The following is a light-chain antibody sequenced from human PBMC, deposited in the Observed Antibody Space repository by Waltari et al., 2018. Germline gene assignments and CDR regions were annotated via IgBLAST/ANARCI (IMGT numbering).Light chain of an antibody. V-gene: IGKV3-11*01. CDR3: QQYDSSPLT. Sequence: EIVLTQSPATLSLSPGEGATLSCRASQSVGGSLAWYQQKPGQAPRLLIYNSSHRPTGIPGRFSGSGSGTDFTLTSRRLEPEDFAVYYCQQYDSSPLTFGGGTKVEIK. CDR1: QSVGGS. CDR2: NSS. J-gene: IGKJ4*01.